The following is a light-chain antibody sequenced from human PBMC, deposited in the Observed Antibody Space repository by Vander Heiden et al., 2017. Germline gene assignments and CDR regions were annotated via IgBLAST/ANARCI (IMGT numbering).Light chain of an antibody. CDR1: QSVGSN. Sequence: EIVMTQSPATLSVSPGERATLSCRASQSVGSNLAWYQQKPGQGPRLLIYGASTRATGIPARFSGRGSGTAFTLTISSLQSVDFAVYYCQQYNNWPPYTFGQGTKLEIK. J-gene: IGKJ2*01. CDR2: GAS. CDR3: QQYNNWPPYT. V-gene: IGKV3-15*01.